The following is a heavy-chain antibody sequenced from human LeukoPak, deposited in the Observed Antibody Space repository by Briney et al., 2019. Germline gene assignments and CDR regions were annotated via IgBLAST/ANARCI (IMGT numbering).Heavy chain of an antibody. V-gene: IGHV3-53*01. CDR2: IYSGGAI. CDR3: ARRPGN. CDR1: GFTLSDHY. J-gene: IGHJ4*02. D-gene: IGHD1-14*01. Sequence: GGPLRLSCAASGFTLSDHYMSWVRQAPGKGLEWVSLIYSGGAIRYADSVKGRFTISRDSSKNTLNDLTVEDTARYYCARRPGNWGQGILVTVSS.